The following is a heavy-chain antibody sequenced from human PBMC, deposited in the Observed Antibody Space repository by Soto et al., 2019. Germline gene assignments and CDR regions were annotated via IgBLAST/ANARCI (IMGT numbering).Heavy chain of an antibody. CDR1: GFTFIGSA. J-gene: IGHJ6*02. V-gene: IGHV3-73*01. D-gene: IGHD6-6*01. CDR3: TSQQLNYYYYGMDV. CDR2: IRSKANSYAT. Sequence: GGSLRLSCASSGFTFIGSAMHWVRQASGKGLEWVGRIRSKANSYATAYAASVKGRFTISRDDSKNTAYLQMNSLKTEDTAVYYCTSQQLNYYYYGMDVWGQGTTVTVSS.